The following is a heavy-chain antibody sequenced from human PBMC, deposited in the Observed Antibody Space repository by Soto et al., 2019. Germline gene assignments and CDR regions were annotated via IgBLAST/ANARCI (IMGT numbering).Heavy chain of an antibody. Sequence: SETLSLTCTVSGGSISSGDYYWSWIRQPPGKGLEWIGYIYYSGSTYYNPSLKSRVTISVDTSKNQFSLKLSSVTAADTAVYYCARAPTWTNHWFDPWGQGTLVTVSS. V-gene: IGHV4-30-4*01. CDR1: GGSISSGDYY. CDR2: IYYSGST. CDR3: ARAPTWTNHWFDP. D-gene: IGHD3-3*01. J-gene: IGHJ5*02.